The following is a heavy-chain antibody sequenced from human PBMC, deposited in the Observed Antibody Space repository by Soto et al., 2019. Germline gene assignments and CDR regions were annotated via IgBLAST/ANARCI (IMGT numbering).Heavy chain of an antibody. V-gene: IGHV1-18*01. CDR1: GYTFTSYG. D-gene: IGHD6-19*01. CDR3: ARVGIAVAGTIHYYYYGMDV. Sequence: GASVKVSCKASGYTFTSYGISWVRQAPGQGLEWMGWISAYNGNTNYAQKLQGRVTMTTDTSTSTAYMELRSLRSDDTAVYYCARVGIAVAGTIHYYYYGMDVWGQGTTVTVSS. J-gene: IGHJ6*02. CDR2: ISAYNGNT.